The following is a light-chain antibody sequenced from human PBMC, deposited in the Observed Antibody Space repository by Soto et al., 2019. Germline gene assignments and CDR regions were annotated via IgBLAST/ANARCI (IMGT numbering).Light chain of an antibody. J-gene: IGKJ3*01. Sequence: EVVLTQSPGTVSLSPGESATLSCRASQSISSSDLAWYQHRPGQSPRLLIYATSSRATGIPDRFTGGGAGTGFTLTISRLEPEDSAVYYCQRYNRAPFTVGPGTRVDIK. CDR2: ATS. CDR1: QSISSSD. V-gene: IGKV3-20*01. CDR3: QRYNRAPFT.